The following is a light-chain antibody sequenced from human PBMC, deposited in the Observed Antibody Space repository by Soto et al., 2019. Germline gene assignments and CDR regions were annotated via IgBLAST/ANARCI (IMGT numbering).Light chain of an antibody. CDR1: QSISSW. V-gene: IGKV1-5*03. Sequence: DIQMTQSPSTLSASVGDRVTITCRASQSISSWLAWYQQKPGEAPKLLIYKASSLESGVPSRFSGSGSGTEFTLTISSLQADDFATYYCQQYNSYSKTFGQGTKVDI. CDR3: QQYNSYSKT. CDR2: KAS. J-gene: IGKJ1*01.